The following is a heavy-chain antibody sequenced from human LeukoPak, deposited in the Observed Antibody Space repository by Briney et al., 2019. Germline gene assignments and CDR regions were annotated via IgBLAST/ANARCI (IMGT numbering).Heavy chain of an antibody. CDR2: IIPIFGTA. Sequence: SVKVSCKASGGTFSSYAISWVRQAPGQGLEWMGGIIPIFGTANYAQKFQGRVTITADESTSTAYMELSSLRSEDTAVYYCARELRDLYYYDSSGPWGQGTLVTVSS. CDR1: GGTFSSYA. V-gene: IGHV1-69*13. D-gene: IGHD3-22*01. J-gene: IGHJ5*02. CDR3: ARELRDLYYYDSSGP.